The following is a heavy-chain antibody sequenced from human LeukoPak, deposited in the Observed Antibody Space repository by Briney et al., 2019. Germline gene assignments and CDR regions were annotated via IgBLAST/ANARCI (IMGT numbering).Heavy chain of an antibody. J-gene: IGHJ4*02. CDR2: FDPEDGKI. V-gene: IGHV1-24*01. CDR1: GYTLTEYS. D-gene: IGHD3-22*01. Sequence: GASVKVSCKVSGYTLTEYSMHWVRQARGKGLEWLRGFDPEDGKIIYARKFQGRVTMTEDTSTDTAYMELGSLRSEDTAVYFCATVEREYFDTSGYYNYWGQGTRVTVSS. CDR3: ATVEREYFDTSGYYNY.